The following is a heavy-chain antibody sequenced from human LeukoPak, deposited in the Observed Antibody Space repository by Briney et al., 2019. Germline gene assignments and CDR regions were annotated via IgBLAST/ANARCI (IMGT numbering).Heavy chain of an antibody. V-gene: IGHV1-24*01. CDR2: FDPEDGET. CDR3: AAMYGGNWNPFDY. CDR1: GYTLTELS. J-gene: IGHJ4*02. Sequence: ASVKVSCKVSGYTLTELSVHWVRQAPGKGLEWMGGFDPEDGETIYAQKFQGRVTMTEDTSTDTAYMELSSLRSEDTAVYYCAAMYGGNWNPFDYWGQGTLVTVSS. D-gene: IGHD4-23*01.